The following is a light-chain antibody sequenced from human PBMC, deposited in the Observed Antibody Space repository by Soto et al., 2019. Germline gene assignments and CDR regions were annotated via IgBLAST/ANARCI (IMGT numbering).Light chain of an antibody. CDR2: GAS. CDR1: QSVSSSY. CDR3: QTIDKWPL. J-gene: IGKJ5*01. Sequence: EIVLTQSPATLSLSPGERATLSCRASQSVSSSYLAWYQQKPGQAPRLLIYGASSRATGIPDRFSGSGSGTDFTLTISRLQSDDFAVYFCQTIDKWPLFGQGTRLEIK. V-gene: IGKV3D-20*02.